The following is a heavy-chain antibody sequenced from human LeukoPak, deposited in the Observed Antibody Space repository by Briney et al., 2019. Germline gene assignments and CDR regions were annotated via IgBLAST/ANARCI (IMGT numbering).Heavy chain of an antibody. J-gene: IGHJ4*02. CDR1: GFTFSSYG. CDR2: ISYDGSNK. CDR3: AKDDLGYSKYY. V-gene: IGHV3-30*18. Sequence: GGSLRLSCAASGFTFSSYGMHWVRQAPGKGLEWVAVISYDGSNKYYADSVKGRFTISRDNSKNTLCLQMNSLRAEDTAVYYCAKDDLGYSKYYWGQGTLVTVSS. D-gene: IGHD4-11*01.